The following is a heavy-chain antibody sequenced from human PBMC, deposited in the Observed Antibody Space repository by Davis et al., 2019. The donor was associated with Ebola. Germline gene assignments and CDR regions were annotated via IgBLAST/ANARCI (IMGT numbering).Heavy chain of an antibody. CDR2: ISYAGSDK. CDR3: AKDFAAAGDY. Sequence: GGSLRLSCAASGFTFSHYGMHWVRQAPGKGLEWVSVISYAGSDKYYADSVKGRFTISRDNSKNTLYLQMNSLRAEDTAVYYCAKDFAAAGDYWGQGTLVTVSS. V-gene: IGHV3-30*18. D-gene: IGHD6-13*01. J-gene: IGHJ4*02. CDR1: GFTFSHYG.